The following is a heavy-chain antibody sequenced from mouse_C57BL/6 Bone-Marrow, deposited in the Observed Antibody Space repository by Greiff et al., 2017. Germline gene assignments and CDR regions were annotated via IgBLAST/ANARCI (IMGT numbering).Heavy chain of an antibody. CDR1: GYSFTGYF. CDR3: ASRYGSSPGGFAY. Sequence: EVKVVESGPELVKPGASVKISCKASGYSFTGYFMNWVKQSHGKSLEWIGRINPYNGDTFYNQKFKGKATLTVDKSSSTAHMELLSLTSEDFAVYYCASRYGSSPGGFAYWGQGTLVTVSA. V-gene: IGHV1-37*01. J-gene: IGHJ3*01. CDR2: INPYNGDT. D-gene: IGHD1-1*01.